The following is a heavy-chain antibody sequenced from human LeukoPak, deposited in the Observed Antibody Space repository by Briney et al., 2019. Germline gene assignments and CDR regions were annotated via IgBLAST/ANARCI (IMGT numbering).Heavy chain of an antibody. Sequence: SETLSLTCTVSGGSISSSSYYWGWIRQPPGKGLEWIGSIYYSGSTNYTPSLKSRVTISVDTSKNHFSLSLTSVTAADTAVYYCARAGNYYYFDYWGQGTLVTVSS. J-gene: IGHJ4*02. V-gene: IGHV4-39*07. CDR1: GGSISSSSYY. CDR3: ARAGNYYYFDY. CDR2: IYYSGST. D-gene: IGHD1-7*01.